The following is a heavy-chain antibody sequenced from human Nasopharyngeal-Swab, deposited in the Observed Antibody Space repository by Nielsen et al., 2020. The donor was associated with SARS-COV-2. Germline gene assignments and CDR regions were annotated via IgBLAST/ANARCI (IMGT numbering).Heavy chain of an antibody. D-gene: IGHD4-23*01. CDR2: IYHSGST. V-gene: IGHV4-30-2*01. Sequence: WIRQPPGKGLEWIGHIYHSGSTYYNPSLKSRVTISLDMSKNQFSLKVTSVTAADTAAYYCARGPSYGGFDFWGQGTLVTVSS. J-gene: IGHJ4*02. CDR3: ARGPSYGGFDF.